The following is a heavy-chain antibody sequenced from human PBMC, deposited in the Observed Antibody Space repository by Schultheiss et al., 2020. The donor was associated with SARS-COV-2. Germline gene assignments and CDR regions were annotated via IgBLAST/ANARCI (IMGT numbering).Heavy chain of an antibody. Sequence: GGSLRLSCAASGFTFSSYSMNWVRQAPGKGLEWVSSISLSSTYIYYADSVKGRFTISRDNSKNTLYLQMNSLRAEDTAVYYCARWLILDYWGQGTLVTVSS. CDR1: GFTFSSYS. J-gene: IGHJ4*02. D-gene: IGHD5-12*01. V-gene: IGHV3-21*01. CDR2: ISLSSTYI. CDR3: ARWLILDY.